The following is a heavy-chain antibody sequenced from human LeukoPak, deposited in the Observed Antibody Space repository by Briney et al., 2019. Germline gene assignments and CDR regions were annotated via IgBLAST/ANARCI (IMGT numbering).Heavy chain of an antibody. D-gene: IGHD2-21*02. CDR1: GFTFSSYE. J-gene: IGHJ3*02. Sequence: GGSLRLSCAASGFTFSSYEMNWVRQAPGKGLEWVSYISSSGSTIYYADSVKGRFTISRDNAKNSLYLQMNSLRAEDTAVYYCARGEHIVVVTAIPGAFDIWGQGTMVTVSS. V-gene: IGHV3-48*03. CDR2: ISSSGSTI. CDR3: ARGEHIVVVTAIPGAFDI.